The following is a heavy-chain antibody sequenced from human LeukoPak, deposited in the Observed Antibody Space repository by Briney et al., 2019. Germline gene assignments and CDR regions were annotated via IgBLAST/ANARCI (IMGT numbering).Heavy chain of an antibody. J-gene: IGHJ4*02. CDR2: IYRGGNT. D-gene: IGHD3-10*01. CDR1: GFTVTNDC. CDR3: TLRGSGSHYEGASVY. V-gene: IGHV3-66*01. Sequence: GGSLRLSCAASGFTVTNDCMSWVRQAPGKGLEGVSVIYRGGNTYYADSVQGRFTISIDHSNNTLYLQMNSLRADDTAVYYCTLRGSGSHYEGASVYWGRGTLVTVSS.